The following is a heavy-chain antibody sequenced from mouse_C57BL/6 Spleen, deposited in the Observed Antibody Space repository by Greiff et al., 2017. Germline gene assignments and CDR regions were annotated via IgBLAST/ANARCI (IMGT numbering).Heavy chain of an antibody. CDR1: GYTFTSYW. D-gene: IGHD1-1*01. Sequence: QVQLQQPGAELVRPGSSVKLSCKASGYTFTSYWMHWVKQRPIQGLEWIGNIDPSDSETHYNQKFKDKATLTVDKSSSTAYMQLSSLTSEDSAVYYCAREGYGSFYAMDYWGQGTSVTVAS. J-gene: IGHJ4*01. V-gene: IGHV1-52*01. CDR3: AREGYGSFYAMDY. CDR2: IDPSDSET.